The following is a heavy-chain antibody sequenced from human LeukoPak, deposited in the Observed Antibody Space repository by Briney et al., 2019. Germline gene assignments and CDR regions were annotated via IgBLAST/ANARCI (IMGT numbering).Heavy chain of an antibody. CDR1: GFTFSSYW. V-gene: IGHV3-7*03. Sequence: PGGSLRLSCAASGFTFSSYWMSWVRQAPGKGLEWVANIKQDGSEKYYVDSVKGRFTISRDNAKNSLYLQMNSLKTEDTAVYYCTRLGVWGSYRDYWGQGTLVTVSS. D-gene: IGHD3-16*02. CDR3: TRLGVWGSYRDY. CDR2: IKQDGSEK. J-gene: IGHJ4*02.